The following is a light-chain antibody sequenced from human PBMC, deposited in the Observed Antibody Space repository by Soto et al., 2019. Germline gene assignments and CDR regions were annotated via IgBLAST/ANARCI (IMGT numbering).Light chain of an antibody. CDR2: GAS. V-gene: IGKV3-15*01. Sequence: EIVMTQSPATLSVSPGERATLSCRASQNVSNNLAWYQQKPGQAPSLLIYGASTRATGIPARFSGSGSGTEFTLTISSLQSEDFAVYYCQQYDNWPLTFGGGTKVDIK. CDR3: QQYDNWPLT. CDR1: QNVSNN. J-gene: IGKJ4*01.